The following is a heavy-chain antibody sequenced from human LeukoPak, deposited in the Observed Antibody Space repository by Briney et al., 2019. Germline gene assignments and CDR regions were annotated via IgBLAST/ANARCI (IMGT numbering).Heavy chain of an antibody. CDR1: GFTFSSYE. V-gene: IGHV3-7*01. CDR3: ARPLMYYYGSETYFWFDP. CDR2: IKQDGSEK. Sequence: PGGSLRLSCAVSGFTFSSYEMNWVRQAPGKGLEWVANIKQDGSEKYYGDSVKGRFTISRDNAKNSLSLQMNSLRAEDTAVYYCARPLMYYYGSETYFWFDPWGQGTLVTVSS. D-gene: IGHD3-10*01. J-gene: IGHJ5*02.